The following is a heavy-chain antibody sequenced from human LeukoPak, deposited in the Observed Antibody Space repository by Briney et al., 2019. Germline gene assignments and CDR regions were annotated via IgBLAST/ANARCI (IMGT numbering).Heavy chain of an antibody. D-gene: IGHD3-10*01. CDR3: ASVVRGVTTDN. Sequence: GASVKVSCKASGYTFTGHYMHWVRRAPGQGLEWMGWNNPNNGGTSYAQKFQGRVTMTRDTSISTTYMEVSRLTSDDTAVYYCASVVRGVTTDNWGQGTLVTVSS. J-gene: IGHJ4*02. CDR2: NNPNNGGT. V-gene: IGHV1-2*02. CDR1: GYTFTGHY.